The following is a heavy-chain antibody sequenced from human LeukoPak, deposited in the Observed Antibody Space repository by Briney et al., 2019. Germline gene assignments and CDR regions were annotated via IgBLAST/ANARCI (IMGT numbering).Heavy chain of an antibody. Sequence: SETLSLTCAVYGGSFSGYYWSWIRQPPGKGLEWIGEINHSGSTNYNPSRKSRVTISVDTSKNQFSLKLSSVTAADTAVYYCARFEKLSSGYYFDYWGKGTLVTVSS. D-gene: IGHD3-22*01. CDR1: GGSFSGYY. CDR2: INHSGST. CDR3: ARFEKLSSGYYFDY. V-gene: IGHV4-34*01. J-gene: IGHJ4*02.